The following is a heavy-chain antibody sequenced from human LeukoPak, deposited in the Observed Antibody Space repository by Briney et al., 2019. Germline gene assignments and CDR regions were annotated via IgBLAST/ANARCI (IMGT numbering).Heavy chain of an antibody. CDR2: IIPMFGTA. D-gene: IGHD2-8*01. V-gene: IGHV1-69*05. J-gene: IGHJ6*03. CDR1: GGTFSSYA. Sequence: ASVKVSCKASGGTFSSYAISWVRQAPGQGLEWMGRIIPMFGTANYAPKFQGRVTITTDESSSTAYMELSSLRSEDTAVYYCARGPDIVLIESYMDVWGKGTTVTVSS. CDR3: ARGPDIVLIESYMDV.